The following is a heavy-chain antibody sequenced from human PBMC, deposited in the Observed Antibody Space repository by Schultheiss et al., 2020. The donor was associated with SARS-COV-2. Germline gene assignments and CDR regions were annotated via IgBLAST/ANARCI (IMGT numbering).Heavy chain of an antibody. CDR1: GFKFSDYG. CDR2: IRYDGSNK. V-gene: IGHV3-30*02. CDR3: YLRGVISDFYGMDV. J-gene: IGHJ6*02. Sequence: GGSLRLSCAASGFKFSDYGTHWVRQAPGKGLEWVAFIRYDGSNKYYADSVKGRFTISRDNSKNTLCLQMNSLRTEDTAIYYCYLRGVISDFYGMDVWGQGTTVTVSS. D-gene: IGHD3-10*01.